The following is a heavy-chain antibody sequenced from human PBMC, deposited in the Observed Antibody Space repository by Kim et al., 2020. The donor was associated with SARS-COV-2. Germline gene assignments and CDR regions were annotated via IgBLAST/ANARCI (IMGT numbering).Heavy chain of an antibody. J-gene: IGHJ3*02. D-gene: IGHD4-17*01. CDR3: ATAETTVVTPNAFDI. V-gene: IGHV1-24*01. Sequence: QKFQGRVTMTEDTSTATAYMELSSLRSEDTAVYYCATAETTVVTPNAFDIWGQGTMVTVSS.